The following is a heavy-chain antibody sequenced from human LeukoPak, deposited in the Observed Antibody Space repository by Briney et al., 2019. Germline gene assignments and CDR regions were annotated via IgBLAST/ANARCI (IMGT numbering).Heavy chain of an antibody. Sequence: GGSLRLSCAASGFTFSRYEMNWVRQAPGKGLEWLSYISSRGTSIYYAESVEGRFTVSRDKAKNSLFLQMNSLRAEDTAVYYCARGGEYWFFDLWGRGTLVTVSS. CDR3: ARGGEYWFFDL. CDR2: ISSRGTSI. CDR1: GFTFSRYE. D-gene: IGHD3-16*01. V-gene: IGHV3-48*03. J-gene: IGHJ2*01.